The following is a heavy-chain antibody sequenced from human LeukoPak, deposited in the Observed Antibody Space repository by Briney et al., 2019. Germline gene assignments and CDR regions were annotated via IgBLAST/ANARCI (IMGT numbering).Heavy chain of an antibody. D-gene: IGHD3-3*02. CDR1: GFTFSSYG. V-gene: IGHV3-30*18. CDR3: AKDRSSIVFDY. Sequence: GGSLRLSCAASGFTFSSYGMHWVRQAPGKGLEWVAVISYDGSNKYYADSVKGRFTISRDSSKNTLYLQMNSLRAEDTAVYYCAKDRSSIVFDYWGQGTLVTVSS. J-gene: IGHJ4*02. CDR2: ISYDGSNK.